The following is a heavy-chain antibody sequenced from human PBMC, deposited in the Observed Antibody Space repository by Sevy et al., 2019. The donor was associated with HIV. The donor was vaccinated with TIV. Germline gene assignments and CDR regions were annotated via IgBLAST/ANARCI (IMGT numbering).Heavy chain of an antibody. CDR2: ISYDGSNK. CDR1: GFTFSSYG. V-gene: IGHV3-30*18. D-gene: IGHD6-19*01. CDR3: AKDRRVGVPWGSGWDYYGMDV. J-gene: IGHJ6*02. Sequence: GGSLRLSCAASGFTFSSYGMHWVRQAPGKGLEWVAVISYDGSNKYYADSVKGRFTISRDNSKNTRYLQMNSLRAEDTAVYYCAKDRRVGVPWGSGWDYYGMDVWGQGTTVTVSS.